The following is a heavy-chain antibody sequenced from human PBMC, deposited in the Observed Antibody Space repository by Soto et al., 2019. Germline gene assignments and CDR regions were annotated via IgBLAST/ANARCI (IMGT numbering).Heavy chain of an antibody. CDR3: ARGGRRSPGMDV. CDR1: GGSISRGGYY. V-gene: IGHV4-31*03. CDR2: IYYGGST. Sequence: QVQLQESGPGLVKPSQTLSLTCTVSGGSISRGGYYWSWIRQHPGKGLEWIGYIYYGGSTYYNPSLKRRITISVNTSKNQYSLKLSSVPAADTAVYYCARGGRRSPGMDVWGQGTTVTVSS. J-gene: IGHJ6*02.